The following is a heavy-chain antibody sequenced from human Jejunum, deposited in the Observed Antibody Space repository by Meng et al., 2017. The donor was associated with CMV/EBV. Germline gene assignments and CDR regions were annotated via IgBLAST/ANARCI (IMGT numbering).Heavy chain of an antibody. CDR3: VTKHKGSGPSLTAYFDY. D-gene: IGHD1-26*01. V-gene: IGHV3-30*02. J-gene: IGHJ4*02. CDR2: DEHNK. Sequence: DEHNKYNGDSVKGRFTISRDNPRRTVSLQMNSLRAEDTAVYYCVTKHKGSGPSLTAYFDYWGQGTLVTVSS.